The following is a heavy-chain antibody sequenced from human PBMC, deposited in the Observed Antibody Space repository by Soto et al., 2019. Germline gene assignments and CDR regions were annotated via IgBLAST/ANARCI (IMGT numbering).Heavy chain of an antibody. CDR2: VYHTGRT. CDR1: GRSLKSGRYS. D-gene: IGHD3-3*01. V-gene: IGHV4-61*01. CDR3: ASDFAYFDY. Sequence: PXETLALACTVSGRSLKSGRYSWCWIRQPPGKGLEWIGYVYHTGRTSYNPSLKSRFSISIDTSKNQFSLNLDSVTAADTAVYFCASDFAYFDYWGQGSLVTVSS. J-gene: IGHJ4*02.